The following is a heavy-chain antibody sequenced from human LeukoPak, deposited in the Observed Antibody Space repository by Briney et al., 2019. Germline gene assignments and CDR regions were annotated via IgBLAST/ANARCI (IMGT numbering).Heavy chain of an antibody. CDR1: GGPISSSNW. CDR2: SYRSQNT. J-gene: IGHJ4*02. Sequence: SGTLSLTCAVSGGPISSSNWWRWARQPPGKGLEWSGESYRSQNTNYNPSHKSQVTITVDKSKNQFSLNLSSVTVADTDVDYCARDSADSSGANDYWGQGTLVTVSS. D-gene: IGHD3-22*01. V-gene: IGHV4-4*02. CDR3: ARDSADSSGANDY.